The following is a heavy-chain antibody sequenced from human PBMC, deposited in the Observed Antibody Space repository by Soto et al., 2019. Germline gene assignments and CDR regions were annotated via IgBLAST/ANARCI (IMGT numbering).Heavy chain of an antibody. Sequence: QVQLVQSGAEVKKPGSSVKVSCKASGGTFSSYAISWVRQAPGQGLEWMGGIIPIFGTANYAQKFQGRVTITADKSTSTAYMELSSLRSEDTAVYYCARGEGYCSSTSCLSAYDHWFDPWGQGTLVTVSS. CDR1: GGTFSSYA. J-gene: IGHJ5*02. CDR3: ARGEGYCSSTSCLSAYDHWFDP. CDR2: IIPIFGTA. D-gene: IGHD2-2*01. V-gene: IGHV1-69*06.